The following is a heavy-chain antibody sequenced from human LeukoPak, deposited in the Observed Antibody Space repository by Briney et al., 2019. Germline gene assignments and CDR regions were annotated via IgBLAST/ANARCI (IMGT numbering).Heavy chain of an antibody. Sequence: GGSLRLSCAASGFSFSSYGMTWVRQAPGKGLEWVSSISGGGGSTNSADSVKGRFTISRDNSKNTLNLQMNSLRAEDTAVYYCAKSSYYDSSGYYREYYFDHWGQGTLVTVSS. J-gene: IGHJ4*02. D-gene: IGHD3-22*01. V-gene: IGHV3-23*01. CDR2: ISGGGGST. CDR1: GFSFSSYG. CDR3: AKSSYYDSSGYYREYYFDH.